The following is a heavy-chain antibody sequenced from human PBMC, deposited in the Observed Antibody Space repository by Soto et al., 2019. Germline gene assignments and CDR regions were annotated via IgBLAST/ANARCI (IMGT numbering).Heavy chain of an antibody. CDR1: GFTFSSYA. CDR3: ARGPGYYFDY. CDR2: ISSNGGST. V-gene: IGHV3-64*01. Sequence: EVQLVESGGGLVQPGGSLRLSCAASGFTFSSYAMHWFRQAPGKGLEYVSAISSNGGSTYYANSVKGRFTISRDNSKNTLYLQMGSLRAEDMAVYYCARGPGYYFDYWGQGTLVTVSS. J-gene: IGHJ4*02.